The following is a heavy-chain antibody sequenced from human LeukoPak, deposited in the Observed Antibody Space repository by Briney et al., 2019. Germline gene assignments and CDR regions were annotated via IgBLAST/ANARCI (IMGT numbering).Heavy chain of an antibody. CDR1: GFTFSSYA. Sequence: GGSLRLSCAASGFTFSSYAMSWVRQAPGKGLEGVSAISGSGGRTYYAASVKGRFTISRDNSKNTLYLQMNSLRAEDTAVYYCAKDLGDGYNYRSVDYWGQGTLVTVFS. D-gene: IGHD5-24*01. CDR3: AKDLGDGYNYRSVDY. CDR2: ISGSGGRT. J-gene: IGHJ4*02. V-gene: IGHV3-23*01.